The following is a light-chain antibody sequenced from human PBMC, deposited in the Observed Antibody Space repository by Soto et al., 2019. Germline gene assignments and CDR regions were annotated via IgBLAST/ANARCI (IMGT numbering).Light chain of an antibody. V-gene: IGKV3-20*01. CDR3: QQYGRSPLT. CDR1: QSVSSNY. CDR2: GAS. J-gene: IGKJ4*01. Sequence: EIVLTQSPGTLSLSPGERATLSCRASQSVSSNYLAWYQQKPGQAPRLLIYGASSRATGIPDRFSGSGSGTDFTLTIRRLEPEDFAVYYCQQYGRSPLTFGGGTKVDIK.